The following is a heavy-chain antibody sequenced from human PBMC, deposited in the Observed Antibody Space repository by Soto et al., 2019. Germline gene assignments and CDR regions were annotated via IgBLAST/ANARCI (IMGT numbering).Heavy chain of an antibody. CDR2: INPSVGVT. CDR1: GYSLTRYY. V-gene: IGHV1-46*01. J-gene: IGHJ6*04. CDR3: ARGTHGAHYYGMDV. D-gene: IGHD1-26*01. Sequence: QVQLVQSGAEVKKSGASLKVSCKASGYSLTRYYIHWVRQAPGQGLEWMGIINPSVGVTTYAQKFQGRVTMTRDTSTSTVYMELSSLRSEDTAVYYCARGTHGAHYYGMDVWGKGTTVTVSS.